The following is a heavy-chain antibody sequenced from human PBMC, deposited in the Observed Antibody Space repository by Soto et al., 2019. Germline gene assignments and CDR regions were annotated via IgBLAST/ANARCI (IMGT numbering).Heavy chain of an antibody. CDR3: ARDVGFDYVN. J-gene: IGHJ4*02. D-gene: IGHD3-16*01. V-gene: IGHV3-7*01. CDR1: GFTFSSYW. CDR2: IKHDGSEK. Sequence: EVQLVESGGGLVQPGGSLRISCAVSGFTFSSYWMSWVRQAPGKGLEWVASIKHDGSEKYYVDSVKGRFTISKDNAENSLYLQMKSLSAEDTAVYFCARDVGFDYVNWGQGTLVSVSS.